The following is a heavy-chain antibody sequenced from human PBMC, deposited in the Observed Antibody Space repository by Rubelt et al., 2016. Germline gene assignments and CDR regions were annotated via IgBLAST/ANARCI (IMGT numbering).Heavy chain of an antibody. CDR1: GYRFTNYW. V-gene: IGHV5-51*01. J-gene: IGHJ4*02. CDR3: SRLMGYSTIDY. D-gene: IGHD5-12*01. Sequence: EVQLVQSGAEVTKPGESLKISCKGSGYRFTNYWIGWVRQMPGKGLEWMGIIHPGDSATRYSPSFQGQVTSSADKSINTAYLQWSSLKASDTAIYYCSRLMGYSTIDYWGQGTLVTVSS. CDR2: IHPGDSAT.